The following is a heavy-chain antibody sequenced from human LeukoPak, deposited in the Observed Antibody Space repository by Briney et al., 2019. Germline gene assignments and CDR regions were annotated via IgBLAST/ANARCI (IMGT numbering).Heavy chain of an antibody. D-gene: IGHD2-15*01. CDR2: TKQDGSEK. CDR3: ARDHGYCSGGKCYAEFDY. CDR1: GFTFSTYC. J-gene: IGHJ4*02. V-gene: IGHV3-7*01. Sequence: GGSLRLSCAASGFTFSTYCMSWVRQAPGKGLEWVAYTKQDGSEKYYVDSVKGRFTISRDNAKNSLYLQINSLRAEDTAVYYCARDHGYCSGGKCYAEFDYWGQGTLVTVSS.